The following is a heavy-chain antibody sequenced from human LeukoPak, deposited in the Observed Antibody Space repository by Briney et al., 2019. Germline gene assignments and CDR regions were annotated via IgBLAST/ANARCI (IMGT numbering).Heavy chain of an antibody. V-gene: IGHV3-9*01. CDR1: GFTFDDYA. D-gene: IGHD3-22*01. CDR3: ARGGHYYDSSGYLYYFNS. Sequence: GGSLRLSCAGSGFTFDDYAMHWVRQAPGKGLEWVSGISWNSGRTGYADSVKGRFTISRDNAKNSLYLQMDSLKAEDTAFYYCARGGHYYDSSGYLYYFNSWGQGTLVTVSS. J-gene: IGHJ4*02. CDR2: ISWNSGRT.